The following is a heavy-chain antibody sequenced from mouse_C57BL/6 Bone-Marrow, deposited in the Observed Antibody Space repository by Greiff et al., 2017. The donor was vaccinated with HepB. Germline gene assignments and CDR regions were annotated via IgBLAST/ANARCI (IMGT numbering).Heavy chain of an antibody. D-gene: IGHD2-1*01. CDR1: GYAFTNYL. Sequence: QVQLQQSGAELVRPGTSVKVSCKASGYAFTNYLIEWVKQRPGQGLEWIGVINPGSGGTNYNEKFKGKATLTADKSSSTAYMQLSSLTSEDSAVYVCALYGNHWYFDVGDTGTTVTVSS. CDR2: INPGSGGT. J-gene: IGHJ1*03. CDR3: ALYGNHWYFDV. V-gene: IGHV1-54*01.